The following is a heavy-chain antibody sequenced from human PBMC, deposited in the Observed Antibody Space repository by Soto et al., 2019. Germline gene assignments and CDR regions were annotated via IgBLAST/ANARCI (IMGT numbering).Heavy chain of an antibody. CDR2: ICHSGNT. Sequence: QVQLQESGPGLVKPSQTLSLTCTVSGCSLTTGGSYWSWIRQHPGKGLEWIGNICHSGNTYYNPSLKSRLTISVDTSKSHFARMGDSVTAAATAVDYCARARFRSLYGKPYFDSWGQGTLVTVSS. J-gene: IGHJ4*02. V-gene: IGHV4-31*03. CDR1: GCSLTTGGSY. CDR3: ARARFRSLYGKPYFDS. D-gene: IGHD1-1*01.